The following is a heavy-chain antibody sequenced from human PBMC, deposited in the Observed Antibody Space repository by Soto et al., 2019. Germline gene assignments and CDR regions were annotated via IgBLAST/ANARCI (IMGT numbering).Heavy chain of an antibody. CDR3: ATLTPDYYGMDV. CDR2: ISGRGGST. CDR1: GFTFSSYA. J-gene: IGHJ6*02. Sequence: EVQLLESGGGLVQPGGSLRLSCAASGFTFSSYAMSWVRQAPGKGLEWVSAISGRGGSTYYADSVKGRFTISRDNSKNTLYLQMNSLRAEDTAVYYCATLTPDYYGMDVWGQGTTVTVSS. V-gene: IGHV3-23*01.